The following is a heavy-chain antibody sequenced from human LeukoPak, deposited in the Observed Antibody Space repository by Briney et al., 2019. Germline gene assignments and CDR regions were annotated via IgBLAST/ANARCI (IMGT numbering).Heavy chain of an antibody. V-gene: IGHV3-7*01. D-gene: IGHD1-26*01. J-gene: IGHJ4*02. CDR3: ARAYQLQWELFGSEDTGGPFDY. CDR1: GFTFSSYG. CDR2: IKQDGSEK. Sequence: PGGSLRLSCAASGFTFSSYGMHWVRQAPGKGLEWVANIKQDGSEKYYVDSVKGRFTISRDNAKNSLYLQMNSLRAEDTAVYYCARAYQLQWELFGSEDTGGPFDYWGQGTLVTVSS.